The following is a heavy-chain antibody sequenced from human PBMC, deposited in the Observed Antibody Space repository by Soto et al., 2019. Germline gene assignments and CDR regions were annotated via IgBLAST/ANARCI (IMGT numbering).Heavy chain of an antibody. D-gene: IGHD6-19*01. Sequence: QVQLVQSGAEVKKPGSSVKVSCKASGGTFSSYAISRVRQAPGQGLEWMGGIIPIFGTANYAQKFQGRVTITADESTSTAYMELSSLRSEDTAVYYCARDGVWSSGWSRGGYYGMDVWGQGTTVTVSS. CDR2: IIPIFGTA. CDR3: ARDGVWSSGWSRGGYYGMDV. J-gene: IGHJ6*02. CDR1: GGTFSSYA. V-gene: IGHV1-69*01.